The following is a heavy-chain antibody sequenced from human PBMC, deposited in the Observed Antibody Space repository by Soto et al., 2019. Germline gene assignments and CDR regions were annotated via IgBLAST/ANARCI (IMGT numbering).Heavy chain of an antibody. CDR2: IYTRGTT. J-gene: IGHJ4*02. Sequence: SETLSLTCTVSGGSISDYYWSWIRQPAGKGLEWIGRIYTRGTTNYNPSLKSRVTMSLDTSKNQFSLKLSSVVAADTAVYYCAIGPTITGRRDYFDYWGQGTMVTV. V-gene: IGHV4-4*07. CDR3: AIGPTITGRRDYFDY. CDR1: GGSISDYY. D-gene: IGHD2-8*02.